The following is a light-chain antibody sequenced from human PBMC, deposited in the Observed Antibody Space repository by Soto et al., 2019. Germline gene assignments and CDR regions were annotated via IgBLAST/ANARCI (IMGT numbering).Light chain of an antibody. J-gene: IGKJ1*01. CDR3: QQYNYWPPWT. Sequence: EIVMTQSPATLSVSPGERATLSCRASQSVSSNLAWYQQKPGQAPRLLIYDASTRATGIPARFSGSGSGTEFTHTISSLQSEDFAVYYCQQYNYWPPWTFGQGTKVEIK. CDR2: DAS. V-gene: IGKV3-15*01. CDR1: QSVSSN.